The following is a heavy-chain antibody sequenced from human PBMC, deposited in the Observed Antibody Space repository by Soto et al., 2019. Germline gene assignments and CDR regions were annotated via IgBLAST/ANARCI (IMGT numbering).Heavy chain of an antibody. CDR2: IYYSGST. J-gene: IGHJ4*02. D-gene: IGHD1-26*01. V-gene: IGHV4-59*01. CDR1: GGSISSYY. Sequence: SETLSVTCTVAGGSISSYYLSWIRQPTGKGLEWIGYIYYSGSTNYNPSLKSRVTISVDTSKNQFSLKLSSVTAADTAVYYCASSYGRSDFDYWGQGTLVTVSS. CDR3: ASSYGRSDFDY.